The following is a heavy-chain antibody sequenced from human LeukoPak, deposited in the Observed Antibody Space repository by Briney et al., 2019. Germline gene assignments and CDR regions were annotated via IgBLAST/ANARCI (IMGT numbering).Heavy chain of an antibody. Sequence: SEALSLTCTVSGGSIGPYYWSWIRQPPGKGLEWIGYISHSGTTNYNPSLKSRLTISLDTSKNQLSLRLSSVTAADTAVYYCARRRWADAFDIWGQGTMVTVSS. CDR3: ARRRWADAFDI. V-gene: IGHV4-59*01. J-gene: IGHJ3*02. D-gene: IGHD4-23*01. CDR1: GGSIGPYY. CDR2: ISHSGTT.